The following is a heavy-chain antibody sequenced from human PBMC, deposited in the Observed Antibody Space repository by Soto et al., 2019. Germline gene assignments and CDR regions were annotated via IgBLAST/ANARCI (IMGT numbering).Heavy chain of an antibody. CDR1: GGTFSSYA. J-gene: IGHJ3*02. D-gene: IGHD5-12*01. CDR3: ARAGANGYDRADAFDI. V-gene: IGHV1-69*13. Sequence: SVKVSCKASGGTFSSYAISWVRQAPGQGLEWMGGIIPIFGTANYAQKFQGRVTITADESTSTAYMELSSLRSEDTAVYYCARAGANGYDRADAFDIWGQGTMVTVSS. CDR2: IIPIFGTA.